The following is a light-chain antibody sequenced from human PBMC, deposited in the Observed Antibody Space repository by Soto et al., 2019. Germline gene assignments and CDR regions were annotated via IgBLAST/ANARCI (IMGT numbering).Light chain of an antibody. J-gene: IGKJ4*01. CDR2: GAS. V-gene: IGKV3-15*01. Sequence: EIVMTQSPATLSVSPGERATLSCRASQSVSSNLAWYQQKPGQAPRLLIYGASTRATGIPARFSGSGSGTEFTLTISSLQSEDFAVYYCHQRRQWPLTFGGGT. CDR3: HQRRQWPLT. CDR1: QSVSSN.